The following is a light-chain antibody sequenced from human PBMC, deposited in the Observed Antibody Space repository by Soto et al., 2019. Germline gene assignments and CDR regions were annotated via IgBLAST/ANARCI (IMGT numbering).Light chain of an antibody. J-gene: IGLJ1*01. CDR2: EVS. V-gene: IGLV2-14*01. Sequence: QSALTQPASVSGSPGQSITISCTGTSSDVGGYNYVSWYQQHPGKAPKLMIYEVSNRPSGVSNRFSGSKSGNTASLTISGLQAEDEADYYCSSYTSSSTYYVFGTGTNVTVL. CDR1: SSDVGGYNY. CDR3: SSYTSSSTYYV.